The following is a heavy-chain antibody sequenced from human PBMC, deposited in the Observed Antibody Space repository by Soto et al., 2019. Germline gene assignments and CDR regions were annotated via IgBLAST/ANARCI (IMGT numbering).Heavy chain of an antibody. Sequence: QVQLVQSGAEVKKPGASVTISCKASGDTFTSYYMHWVRQAPGQGLEWMGIINPSGDTSYAQKFQGRVTMTRDTSTSTVYMELSSLRSEDTAVYYCARVYCSGGGCYGIDYWGQGTLVTVSS. J-gene: IGHJ4*02. CDR1: GDTFTSYY. CDR3: ARVYCSGGGCYGIDY. CDR2: INPSGDT. V-gene: IGHV1-46*01. D-gene: IGHD2-15*01.